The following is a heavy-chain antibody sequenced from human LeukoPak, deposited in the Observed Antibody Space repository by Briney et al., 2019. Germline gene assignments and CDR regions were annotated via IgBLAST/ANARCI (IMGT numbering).Heavy chain of an antibody. CDR3: ARVGALSSSWLLY. CDR2: ISRSATTI. D-gene: IGHD6-13*01. Sequence: GGSLRLSCAASGFTFSSYEMNWVRQAPGKGLEGVSSISRSATTIYYADSVKGRFTISRDNAKNSLYLQMNSLRAEDTAVYFCARVGALSSSWLLYWGQGTLVTASS. CDR1: GFTFSSYE. J-gene: IGHJ4*02. V-gene: IGHV3-48*03.